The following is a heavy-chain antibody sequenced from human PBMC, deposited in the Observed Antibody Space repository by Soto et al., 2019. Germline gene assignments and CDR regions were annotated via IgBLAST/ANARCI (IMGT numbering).Heavy chain of an antibody. CDR2: IYHSGST. D-gene: IGHD3-3*01. Sequence: SETLSLTCAVSGYSTSSGYYWGWIRQPPGKGLEWIGSIYHSGSTYYNPSLKSRVTISVDTSKNQFSLKLSSVTAADTAVYYCARSARYYDFWSGYRNYYYGMDVWGQGTTVTVSS. CDR1: GYSTSSGYY. V-gene: IGHV4-38-2*01. CDR3: ARSARYYDFWSGYRNYYYGMDV. J-gene: IGHJ6*02.